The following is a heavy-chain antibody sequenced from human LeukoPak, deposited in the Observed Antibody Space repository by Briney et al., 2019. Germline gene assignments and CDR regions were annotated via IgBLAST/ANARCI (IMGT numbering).Heavy chain of an antibody. CDR2: ISSGGTYE. CDR1: GFTFSSYW. Sequence: GGSLRLSCAASGFTFSSYWMNWVRQAPGKGLEWVSLISSGGTYEYYADSVKGRFTISRDNSKNTLYLQLNSLRAEDTAVYYCARDSTYYYDSGSSGPHYFDNWGQGTLVTVSS. D-gene: IGHD3-10*01. J-gene: IGHJ4*02. CDR3: ARDSTYYYDSGSSGPHYFDN. V-gene: IGHV3-30*01.